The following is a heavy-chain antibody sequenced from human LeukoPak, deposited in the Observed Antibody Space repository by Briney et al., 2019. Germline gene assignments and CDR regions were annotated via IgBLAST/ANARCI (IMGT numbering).Heavy chain of an antibody. CDR1: GGTFSSYA. D-gene: IGHD2-21*02. J-gene: IGHJ4*02. Sequence: GASVKVSCKASGGTFSSYAISWARQAPGQGLEWMGGIIPIFGTANYAQKFQGRVTITADESTSTAYMELSSLRSEDTAVYYCAILREYCGGDCSTHYFDYWGQGTLVTVSS. CDR3: AILREYCGGDCSTHYFDY. CDR2: IIPIFGTA. V-gene: IGHV1-69*13.